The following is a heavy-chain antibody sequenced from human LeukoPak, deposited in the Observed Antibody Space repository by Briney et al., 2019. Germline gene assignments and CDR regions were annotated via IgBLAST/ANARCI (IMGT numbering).Heavy chain of an antibody. V-gene: IGHV3-33*01. J-gene: IGHJ6*02. CDR1: GFTFSSYG. CDR3: ARDRSGMDV. CDR2: IWYDGSNK. Sequence: PGRSLRLCCAASGFTFSSYGMRWVRQAPGKGLEWVAVIWYDGSNKYYADSVKGRFTISRDNSKNTLYLQMNSLRAEDTAVYYCARDRSGMDVWGQGTTVTVSS.